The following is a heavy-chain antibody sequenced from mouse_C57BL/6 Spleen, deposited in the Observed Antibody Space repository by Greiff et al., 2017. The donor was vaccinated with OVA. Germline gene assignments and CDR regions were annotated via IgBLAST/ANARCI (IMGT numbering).Heavy chain of an antibody. CDR3: ARGIYDYYGSSCGYFDV. D-gene: IGHD1-1*01. Sequence: VQLQQSGPELVKPGASVKISCKASGYAFSSSWMHWVKQRPGKGLEWIGRIYPGDGDTNYNGKFKGKATLTADKSSSTAYMQLSSLTSEDSAVYFCARGIYDYYGSSCGYFDVWGTGTTVTVSS. CDR2: IYPGDGDT. J-gene: IGHJ1*03. V-gene: IGHV1-82*01. CDR1: GYAFSSSW.